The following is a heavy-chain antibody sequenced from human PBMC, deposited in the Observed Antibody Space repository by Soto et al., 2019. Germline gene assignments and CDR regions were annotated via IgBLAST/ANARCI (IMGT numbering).Heavy chain of an antibody. Sequence: QITLKESGPPLVKPTQTLTLTCTFSGFSLSSTRMAVGWIRQPPGKALEWLALIYWDDDKRYSPFLKSRLTLPKDTSKNQVVLTMSNMDPVDTARYYCAHIVVAGLGYYFDYWGQGTLVTVSS. CDR3: AHIVVAGLGYYFDY. J-gene: IGHJ4*02. V-gene: IGHV2-5*02. CDR1: GFSLSSTRMA. D-gene: IGHD6-19*01. CDR2: IYWDDDK.